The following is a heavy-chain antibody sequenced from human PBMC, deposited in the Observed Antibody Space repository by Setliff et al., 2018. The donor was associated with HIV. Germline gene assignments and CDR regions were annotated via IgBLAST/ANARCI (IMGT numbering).Heavy chain of an antibody. D-gene: IGHD3-9*01. V-gene: IGHV4-61*09. CDR2: IYTSGST. CDR1: GGSISSGSYY. CDR3: ARRERYYDILTGRVFDGFDI. J-gene: IGHJ3*02. Sequence: SETLSLTCTVSGGSISSGSYYWSWIRQPAGKGLEWIGHIYTSGSTNYNPSPKSRVTISVDTSKNHFSLKLSSVTAADTAVYYCARRERYYDILTGRVFDGFDIWGQGTMVTVSS.